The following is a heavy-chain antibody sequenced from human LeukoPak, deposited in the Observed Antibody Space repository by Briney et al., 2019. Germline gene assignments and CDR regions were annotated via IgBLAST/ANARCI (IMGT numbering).Heavy chain of an antibody. CDR1: GGSISSSNW. Sequence: PSETLSLTCAVSGGSISSSNWWSWVRQPPGKRLEWIGEIYHSGSTNYNPSLKSRVTISVDKSKNQFSLKLSSVTAADTAVYYCARGNDPQQQLVLYYWDQGTLVTVSS. J-gene: IGHJ4*02. CDR3: ARGNDPQQQLVLYY. CDR2: IYHSGST. D-gene: IGHD6-13*01. V-gene: IGHV4-4*02.